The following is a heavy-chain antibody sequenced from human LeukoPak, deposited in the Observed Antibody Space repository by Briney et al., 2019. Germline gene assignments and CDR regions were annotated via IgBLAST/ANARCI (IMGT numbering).Heavy chain of an antibody. CDR1: GFTFSSYA. J-gene: IGHJ4*02. CDR2: ISYDGSNK. D-gene: IGHD1-14*01. V-gene: IGHV3-30-3*01. CDR3: VRAPITSGYLDY. Sequence: GGSLRLSCAASGFTFSSYAMHWVRQAPGKGLEWVAVISYDGSNKYYADSVKGRFTISRDNSKNTLHLQMNSLRAEDTAVYYCVRAPITSGYLDYWGQGTLVTVSS.